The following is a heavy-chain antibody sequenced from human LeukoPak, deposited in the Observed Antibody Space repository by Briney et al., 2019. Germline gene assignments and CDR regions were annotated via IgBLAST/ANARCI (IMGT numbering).Heavy chain of an antibody. D-gene: IGHD5-24*01. CDR1: GGTFSSYA. CDR3: ARGVDGYNSDAFDI. J-gene: IGHJ3*02. Sequence: ASVKVSCKASGGTFSSYAISWVRQAPGHGLDWMGRIIPISGTANYAQKFQGSVTITTDESTSTAYMELSSLRSEDTAVYYCARGVDGYNSDAFDIWGQGTMVTVSS. V-gene: IGHV1-69*05. CDR2: IIPISGTA.